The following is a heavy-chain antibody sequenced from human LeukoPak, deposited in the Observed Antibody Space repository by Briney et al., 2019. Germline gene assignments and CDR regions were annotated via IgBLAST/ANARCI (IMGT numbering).Heavy chain of an antibody. Sequence: GGSLRLSCAASGFTFSSYAMSWVRQAPGKGLEWVSAISGSGGSTYYADSVKGRFTISRDNSKNTLYLQMNSLRAEDTAVYYCATRPWGLAYCGGDCYSSFDYWGQGTLVTVPS. CDR3: ATRPWGLAYCGGDCYSSFDY. CDR2: ISGSGGST. CDR1: GFTFSSYA. D-gene: IGHD2-21*02. V-gene: IGHV3-23*01. J-gene: IGHJ4*02.